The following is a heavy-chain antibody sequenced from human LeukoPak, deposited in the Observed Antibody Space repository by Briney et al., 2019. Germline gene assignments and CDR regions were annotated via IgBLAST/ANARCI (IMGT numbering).Heavy chain of an antibody. Sequence: PGRSLRLSCAAPGFTFDDYAMHWLRQAPGKGLEWVSGLSWNSGSIGYADSVKGRFTISRDNAKNSLYLQMNSLRAEDTALYYCAKDMYGSGSYHFDPWGQGTLVTVSS. D-gene: IGHD3-10*01. CDR3: AKDMYGSGSYHFDP. CDR1: GFTFDDYA. V-gene: IGHV3-9*01. CDR2: LSWNSGSI. J-gene: IGHJ5*02.